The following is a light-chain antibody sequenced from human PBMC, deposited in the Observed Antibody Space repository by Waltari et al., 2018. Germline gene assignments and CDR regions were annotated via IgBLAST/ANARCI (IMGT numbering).Light chain of an antibody. CDR3: SSYAGSNNFV. J-gene: IGLJ1*01. Sequence: QPALTHPPPASASPGQSVTVSCTGTSSAVGGYNYVSWYQQHPGKAPKLMLYEVSKRPSGVPDRFSGSKSGNTASLTVSGLQAEDEADYYCSSYAGSNNFVFGTGTKVTVL. V-gene: IGLV2-8*01. CDR2: EVS. CDR1: SSAVGGYNY.